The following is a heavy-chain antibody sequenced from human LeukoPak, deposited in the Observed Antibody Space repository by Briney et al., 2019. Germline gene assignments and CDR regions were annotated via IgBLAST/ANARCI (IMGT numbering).Heavy chain of an antibody. J-gene: IGHJ3*01. D-gene: IGHD3-16*01. CDR3: AREKLLLGVFL. CDR2: IYTSGST. CDR1: GGSISSGSYY. V-gene: IGHV4-61*02. Sequence: PSETLSLTCTVSGGSISSGSYYWSWIRQPAGKGLEWIGRIYTSGSTTYNPSLKSRVTISVDTSKNQFSLKLSSVTAADTAVYYCAREKLLLGVFLWGQGTMVTVSS.